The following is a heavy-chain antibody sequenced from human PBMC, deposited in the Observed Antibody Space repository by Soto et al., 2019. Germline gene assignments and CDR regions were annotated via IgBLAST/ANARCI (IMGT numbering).Heavy chain of an antibody. CDR3: ATPHDYDGCLDS. V-gene: IGHV1-3*01. D-gene: IGHD3-22*01. Sequence: QVQFVQSGAEVKKPGASVKVSCKTPGYTFTRYNMPWVRQAPGHRLEWMGWINVGNGKTLYSQKFQGRLTLTRDTPGNTAYLELNSLISEDTAVYYCATPHDYDGCLDSWGQGALVTVSS. CDR2: INVGNGKT. J-gene: IGHJ4*02. CDR1: GYTFTRYN.